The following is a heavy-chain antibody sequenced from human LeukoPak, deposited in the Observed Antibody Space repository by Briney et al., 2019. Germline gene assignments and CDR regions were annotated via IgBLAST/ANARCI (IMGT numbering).Heavy chain of an antibody. D-gene: IGHD6-19*01. CDR2: ISGSGGST. CDR3: AKPEMWLDDFDY. J-gene: IGHJ4*02. V-gene: IGHV3-23*01. CDR1: GFTFSSYA. Sequence: PGGSLRPSCAASGFTFSSYAMSWVRQAPGKGLEWVSAISGSGGSTYYADSVKGRFTISRDNSKNTLYLQMNSLRAEDTAVYYCAKPEMWLDDFDYWGQGTLVTVSS.